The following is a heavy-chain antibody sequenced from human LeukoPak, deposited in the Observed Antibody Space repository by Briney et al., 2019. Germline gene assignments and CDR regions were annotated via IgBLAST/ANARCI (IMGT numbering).Heavy chain of an antibody. D-gene: IGHD6-13*01. CDR2: ISYDGSNK. J-gene: IGHJ4*02. Sequence: GRSLRLSCAASGFTFSSYAMHWVRRAPGKGLEWVAVISYDGSNKYYADSVKGRFTISRDNSKNTLYLQMNSLRAEDTAVYYCARDKIAAAGCFDYWGQGTLVTVSS. CDR3: ARDKIAAAGCFDY. V-gene: IGHV3-30-3*01. CDR1: GFTFSSYA.